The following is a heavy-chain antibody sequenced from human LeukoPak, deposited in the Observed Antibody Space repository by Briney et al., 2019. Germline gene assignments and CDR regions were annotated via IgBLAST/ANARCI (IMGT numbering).Heavy chain of an antibody. CDR1: GYTFTSYG. D-gene: IGHD2-2*01. Sequence: ASVKVSCKASGYTFTSYGLSWVRQAPGQGLEWMGWISTYNDNTRYAQKFQGRVTMTTDTSTNTAYMELRSLRSDDTAVYYCATDRPSSAKVGPRGYYYYMDVWGKGTTVTVSS. CDR2: ISTYNDNT. J-gene: IGHJ6*03. V-gene: IGHV1-18*01. CDR3: ATDRPSSAKVGPRGYYYYMDV.